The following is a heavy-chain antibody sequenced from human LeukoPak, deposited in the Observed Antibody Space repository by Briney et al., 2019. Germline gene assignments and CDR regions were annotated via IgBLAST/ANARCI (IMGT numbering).Heavy chain of an antibody. J-gene: IGHJ4*02. CDR2: IYYSGST. V-gene: IGHV4-59*01. D-gene: IGHD3-10*01. Sequence: SETLSLTCTVSGDSISSYYWSWIRQPPGKGLEWIGYIYYSGSTNYNPSLKSRVTISVDTSKNQFSLKLTTVTAADTAVYYCVRDGGPIEYWGQGILVTVSS. CDR1: GDSISSYY. CDR3: VRDGGPIEY.